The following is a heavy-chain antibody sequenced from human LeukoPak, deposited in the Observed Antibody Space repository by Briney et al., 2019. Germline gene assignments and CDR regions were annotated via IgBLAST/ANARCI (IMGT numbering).Heavy chain of an antibody. CDR2: IYYSGST. J-gene: IGHJ5*02. CDR1: GGSISSGGHF. V-gene: IGHV4-31*03. D-gene: IGHD3-22*01. CDR3: TRDGPRSSGYPDT. Sequence: PSETLSLTCIVSGGSISSGGHFWSWIRQHPGKGLEWIGYIYYSGSTYYNPSLKSRVNISVDTSKNQFSLRLNSVTAADTAVYYCTRDGPRSSGYPDTWGQGTRVTVSS.